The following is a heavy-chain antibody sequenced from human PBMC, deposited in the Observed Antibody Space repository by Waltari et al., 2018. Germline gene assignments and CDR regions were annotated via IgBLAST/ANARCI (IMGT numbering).Heavy chain of an antibody. J-gene: IGHJ5*02. CDR1: GGSFSGYY. D-gene: IGHD2-2*01. V-gene: IGHV4-34*01. CDR2: INHSGST. CDR3: TRGRYCSSTICYHGWFDP. Sequence: QVQLQQWGAGLLKPSETLSLTCAVYGGSFSGYYWSWIRQPPGKGLEWIGEINHSGSTNYNPSLKSRVTISVDTSKNQFSLKLSSVTAADTAVYYCTRGRYCSSTICYHGWFDPWGQGTLVTVSS.